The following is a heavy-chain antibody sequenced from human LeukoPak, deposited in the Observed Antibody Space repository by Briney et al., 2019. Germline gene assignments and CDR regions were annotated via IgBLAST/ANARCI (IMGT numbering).Heavy chain of an antibody. CDR3: ARDLGRYFDWLLSPLFDY. Sequence: ASVKVSCKASGYTFTSYGISWVRQAPGQGLKWMGWISAYNGNTNYAQKLQGRVTMTTDTSTSTAYMELRSLRSDDAAVYYCARDLGRYFDWLLSPLFDYWGQGTLVTVSS. CDR2: ISAYNGNT. J-gene: IGHJ4*02. V-gene: IGHV1-18*01. D-gene: IGHD3-9*01. CDR1: GYTFTSYG.